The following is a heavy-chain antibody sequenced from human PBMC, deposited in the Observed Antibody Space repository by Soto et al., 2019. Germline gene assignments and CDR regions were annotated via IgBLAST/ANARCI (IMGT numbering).Heavy chain of an antibody. D-gene: IGHD3-10*01. J-gene: IGHJ4*02. Sequence: PSETLSLTCTVSGGSISSSSYYWGWIRQPPGKGLEWIGSIYYSGSTYYNPSLKSRVTISVDTSKNQFSLKLSSVTAADTAVYYCARHRGYYGSGSYYKGDFDYWGQGTLVTSPQ. CDR3: ARHRGYYGSGSYYKGDFDY. V-gene: IGHV4-39*01. CDR2: IYYSGST. CDR1: GGSISSSSYY.